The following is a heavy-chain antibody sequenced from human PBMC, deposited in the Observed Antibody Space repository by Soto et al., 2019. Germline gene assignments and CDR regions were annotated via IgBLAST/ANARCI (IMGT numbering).Heavy chain of an antibody. V-gene: IGHV4-59*08. CDR1: GGSISSYY. D-gene: IGHD3-10*01. J-gene: IGHJ4*02. Sequence: PSETLSLTCSVSGGSISSYYWSWIRQPPGKGLEWIGYVHYSGSTKYDPSLKSRVTISVDTSKNQFSLELSSVTAADTAVYYCARRLIRGVIDSWGKGTLVTVS. CDR2: VHYSGST. CDR3: ARRLIRGVIDS.